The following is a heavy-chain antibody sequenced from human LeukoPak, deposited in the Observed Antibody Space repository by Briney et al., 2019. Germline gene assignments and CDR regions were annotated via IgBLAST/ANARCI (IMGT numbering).Heavy chain of an antibody. V-gene: IGHV3-23*01. D-gene: IGHD2-2*01. J-gene: IGHJ4*02. CDR3: ARDAGFQLLNY. CDR2: ISGSGGST. CDR1: GFTFSGYA. Sequence: GGSLRLSCAASGFTFSGYAMNWVRQAPGKGLEWVSAISGSGGSTYYADSVKGRFTISRDNSKNTLYLQMNSLRAEDTAVYYCARDAGFQLLNYWGQGTLVTVSS.